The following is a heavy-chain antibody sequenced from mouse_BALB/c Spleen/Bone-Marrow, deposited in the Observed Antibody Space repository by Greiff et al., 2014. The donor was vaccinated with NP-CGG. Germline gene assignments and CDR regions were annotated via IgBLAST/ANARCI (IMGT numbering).Heavy chain of an antibody. D-gene: IGHD1-2*01. V-gene: IGHV7-3*02. CDR1: GFTFTDYY. Sequence: EVQRVESGGGLVQPGGSLRLSCATSGFTFTDYYMSWVRQPPGKALEWLGFIRNKANDYTTEYSASVKGRFTISRDNSQSILYLQMNTLRAEDSATYYCARDYYGFFAYWGQGTLVTVSA. CDR2: IRNKANDYTT. J-gene: IGHJ3*01. CDR3: ARDYYGFFAY.